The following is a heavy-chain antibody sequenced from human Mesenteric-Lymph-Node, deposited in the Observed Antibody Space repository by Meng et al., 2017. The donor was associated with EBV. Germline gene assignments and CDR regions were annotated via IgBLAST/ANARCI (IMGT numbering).Heavy chain of an antibody. V-gene: IGHV4-34*01. CDR1: GGSFGGYF. CDR3: ARSGAIIGVQGAPDY. Sequence: GQLKQWGAGRLRPSETLSLPCAVSGGSFGGYFWTWVRLAPGKGLEWIGEINQVGSTNYNPSLRSRVTISVDTSKTQFSLEVTSVTAADTAVYYCARSGAIIGVQGAPDYWGQGTLVTVSS. J-gene: IGHJ4*02. CDR2: INQVGST. D-gene: IGHD3-10*01.